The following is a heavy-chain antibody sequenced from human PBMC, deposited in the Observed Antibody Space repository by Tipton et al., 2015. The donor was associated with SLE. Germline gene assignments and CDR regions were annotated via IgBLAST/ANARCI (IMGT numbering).Heavy chain of an antibody. Sequence: TLSLTCTVSGGSISSYYWSWIRQPAGKGLEWIGRVYTSGSTTYNPPLKSRVTMSVDTSKTQFSLRLNSVTAADTAVYYCARVAQGNWFDPWGQGTLVTVSS. V-gene: IGHV4-4*07. CDR3: ARVAQGNWFDP. J-gene: IGHJ5*02. CDR2: VYTSGST. CDR1: GGSISSYY.